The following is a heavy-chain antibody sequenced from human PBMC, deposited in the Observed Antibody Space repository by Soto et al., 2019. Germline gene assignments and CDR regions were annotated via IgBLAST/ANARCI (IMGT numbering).Heavy chain of an antibody. CDR3: ARCRYCSGGSCYSDYYSYYMDV. J-gene: IGHJ6*03. CDR1: GFTFSSYS. V-gene: IGHV3-21*01. Sequence: EVQLVESGGGLVKPGGSLRLSCAASGFTFSSYSMNWVRQAPGKGLDWVSSISSSSSYIYYADSVKGRFTISRDNAKNSLYLQMNSLRAEDTAVYYCARCRYCSGGSCYSDYYSYYMDVWGKGTTVTVSS. D-gene: IGHD2-15*01. CDR2: ISSSSSYI.